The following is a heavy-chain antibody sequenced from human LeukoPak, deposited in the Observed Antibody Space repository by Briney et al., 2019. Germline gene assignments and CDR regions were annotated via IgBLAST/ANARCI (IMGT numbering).Heavy chain of an antibody. CDR2: INHSGST. J-gene: IGHJ4*02. Sequence: PSETLSLTCAVYGGSFSGYYWSWIRQPPGKGLEWIGEINHSGSTNYNPSLKSRVTISVDTSKNQFSLKLSSVTAADTAVYYCARRGRYSSSWYSDWGQGTLVTVSS. D-gene: IGHD6-13*01. CDR1: GGSFSGYY. CDR3: ARRGRYSSSWYSD. V-gene: IGHV4-34*01.